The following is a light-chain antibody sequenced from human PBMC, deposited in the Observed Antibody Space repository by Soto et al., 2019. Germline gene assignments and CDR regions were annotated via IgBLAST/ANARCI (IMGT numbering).Light chain of an antibody. J-gene: IGKJ1*01. Sequence: DIQMTQSPSTLSGSVGDRVTITCRASQTISSWLAWYQQKPGKAPKLLIYKASTLKSGVPSRFSGSGSGTEFTLTISSLQPDDFATYYCQQYNSYSEAFGQGTKVDTK. CDR3: QQYNSYSEA. V-gene: IGKV1-5*03. CDR1: QTISSW. CDR2: KAS.